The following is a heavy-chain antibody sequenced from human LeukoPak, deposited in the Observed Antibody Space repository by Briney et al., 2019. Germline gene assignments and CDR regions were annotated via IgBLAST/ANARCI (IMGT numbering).Heavy chain of an antibody. V-gene: IGHV4-4*09. Sequence: PSETLSLTCTVSGGSISSYYWSWIRQPPRKGLEWIGYIYTSGSTNYNPSLKSRVTISVDTSKNQFSLKLSSVTAADTAVYYCARYTNVPKAARVAARPDRVEDAFDIWGQGTMVTVSS. J-gene: IGHJ3*02. D-gene: IGHD6-6*01. CDR2: IYTSGST. CDR3: ARYTNVPKAARVAARPDRVEDAFDI. CDR1: GGSISSYY.